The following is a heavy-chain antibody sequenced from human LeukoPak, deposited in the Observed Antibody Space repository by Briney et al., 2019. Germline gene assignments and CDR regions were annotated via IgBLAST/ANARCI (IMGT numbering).Heavy chain of an antibody. CDR3: ARSHLEQYYDFWSGYYSAAGYFDY. CDR2: IYYSGST. Sequence: SETLSLTCTVSGGSISSYYWSWIRQPPGKGLEWIGYIYYSGSTNYNPSPKSRVTISVDTSKNQFSLKLSSVTAADTAVYYCARSHLEQYYDFWSGYYSAAGYFDYWGQGTLVTVSS. V-gene: IGHV4-59*01. J-gene: IGHJ4*02. D-gene: IGHD3-3*01. CDR1: GGSISSYY.